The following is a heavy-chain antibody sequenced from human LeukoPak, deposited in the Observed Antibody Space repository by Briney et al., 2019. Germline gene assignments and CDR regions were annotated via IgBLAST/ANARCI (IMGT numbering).Heavy chain of an antibody. CDR3: ARRDSCWKNWFDP. Sequence: ASVKVSCKASGYTFISYGISWVRQAPGQGLEWMGWISAYTGNTNYAQNLQGRVTLTTDTSTSTAYMELRSLRSDDTAVYYCARRDSCWKNWFDPWGQGTLVTVSS. D-gene: IGHD6-19*01. J-gene: IGHJ5*02. CDR2: ISAYTGNT. CDR1: GYTFISYG. V-gene: IGHV1-18*01.